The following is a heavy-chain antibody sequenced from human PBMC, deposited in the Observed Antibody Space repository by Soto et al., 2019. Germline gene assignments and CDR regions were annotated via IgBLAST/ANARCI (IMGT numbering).Heavy chain of an antibody. Sequence: ASVKVSSKASGYTFTSYGISWVRQAPGQGLEWLGWISAYNGNTNYTQKHQGRVTMTTDTSTSTAYMELRCLRSDQTAVYYCARGARVAVAGPWGDVCGQGHTGAVSS. CDR2: ISAYNGNT. J-gene: IGHJ6*02. CDR3: ARGARVAVAGPWGDV. CDR1: GYTFTSYG. V-gene: IGHV1-18*01. D-gene: IGHD6-19*01.